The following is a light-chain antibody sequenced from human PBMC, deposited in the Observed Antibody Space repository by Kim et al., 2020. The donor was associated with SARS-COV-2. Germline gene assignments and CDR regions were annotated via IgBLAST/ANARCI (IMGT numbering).Light chain of an antibody. CDR3: CSYAGSYTSL. CDR1: SSDVGSYNY. V-gene: IGLV2-11*01. CDR2: DVS. J-gene: IGLJ3*02. Sequence: QSALTQPRSVSGSPGQSVTISCTGTSSDVGSYNYVSWYQQHPGKAPKLIIYDVSQRPSGVPDRFSGSKSGNTASLTISGLQPEDEADYYCCSYAGSYTSLFGGGTQLTVL.